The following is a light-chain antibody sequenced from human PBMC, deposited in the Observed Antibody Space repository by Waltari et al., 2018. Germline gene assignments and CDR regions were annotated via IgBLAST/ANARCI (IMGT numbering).Light chain of an antibody. J-gene: IGLJ1*01. CDR1: CVDVGGYTF. V-gene: IGLV2-14*03. Sequence: QSVLTQPAPVSGSPGQSIPIPCPATCVDVGGYTFVPWHQQHPGKAPKLIIYDVTVRPSGISNRFSGSKSGNTASLTISGLQAEDQADYYCCSYAGRGTFVFGTGTQVTVL. CDR2: DVT. CDR3: CSYAGRGTFV.